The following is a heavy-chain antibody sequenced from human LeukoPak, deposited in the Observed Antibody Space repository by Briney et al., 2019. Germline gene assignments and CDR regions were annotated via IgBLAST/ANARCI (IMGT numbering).Heavy chain of an antibody. Sequence: GGSLRLSCAASGFTFSSYDMHWVRQTIGKGLEWVSSIGIAGDTYYPGSVKGRFTISRDDGKNSLYLQMNSLGVEDTAVYYCTRELRGIASHYHGMDVWGQGTTVTVSS. V-gene: IGHV3-13*01. CDR2: IGIAGDT. D-gene: IGHD6-6*01. CDR1: GFTFSSYD. CDR3: TRELRGIASHYHGMDV. J-gene: IGHJ6*02.